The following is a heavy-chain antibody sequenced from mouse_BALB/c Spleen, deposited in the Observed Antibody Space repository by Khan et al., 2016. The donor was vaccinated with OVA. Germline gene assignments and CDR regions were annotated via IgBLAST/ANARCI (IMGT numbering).Heavy chain of an antibody. J-gene: IGHJ3*01. Sequence: VQLKQSGAELVRPGASVKLSCKTSGYIFTSYWIHWVKQRSGQGLEWIARIYPGTGSTYYNEKFKGKATLTADKSSSTAFMQLSSLKSEDSAVYFLASGGDSDEAWFGYWGQGTLVTVSA. CDR1: GYIFTSYW. CDR2: IYPGTGST. V-gene: IGHV1-76*01. CDR3: ASGGDSDEAWFGY.